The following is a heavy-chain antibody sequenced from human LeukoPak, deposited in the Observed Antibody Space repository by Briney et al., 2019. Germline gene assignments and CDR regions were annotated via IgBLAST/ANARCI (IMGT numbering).Heavy chain of an antibody. D-gene: IGHD4/OR15-4a*01. CDR1: GFTFSTFA. CDR2: IFPSGGEI. V-gene: IGHV3-23*01. CDR3: AKEIYGDPTGGRFQH. J-gene: IGHJ1*01. Sequence: GGSLRLSCAASGFTFSTFAMIWVRQPPGKGLEWVSSIFPSGGEIHYADSVKGRFTISRDNSKNTLYLQMKSLRAEDTAVYYCAKEIYGDPTGGRFQHWGQGTLVTVSS.